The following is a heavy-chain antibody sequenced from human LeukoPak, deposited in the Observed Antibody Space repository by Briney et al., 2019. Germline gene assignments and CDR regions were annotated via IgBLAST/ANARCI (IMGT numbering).Heavy chain of an antibody. CDR3: AKESCSGGSCYIFDY. CDR1: GGSFSGYY. Sequence: SETLPLTCGVYGGSFSGYYWSWIRQPPGKGLEWIGEINHSGSTNYNPSLKSRVTISVDTSKNQFSLKLSSVTAADTAVYYCAKESCSGGSCYIFDYWGQGTLVTVSS. CDR2: INHSGST. J-gene: IGHJ4*02. V-gene: IGHV4-34*01. D-gene: IGHD2-15*01.